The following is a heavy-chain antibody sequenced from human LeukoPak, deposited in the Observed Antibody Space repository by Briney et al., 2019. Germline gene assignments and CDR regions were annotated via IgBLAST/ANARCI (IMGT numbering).Heavy chain of an antibody. V-gene: IGHV1-8*03. CDR3: ARKYYDFWSGYYIRGTNWFDP. CDR2: MNPNSGNT. Sequence: ASVKVSCKASGYTFTSYDINWVRQATGQGLGWMGWMNPNSGNTGYAQKFQGRVTITRNTSISTAYMELSSLRSEDTAVYYCARKYYDFWSGYYIRGTNWFDPWGQGTLVTVSS. J-gene: IGHJ5*02. D-gene: IGHD3-3*01. CDR1: GYTFTSYD.